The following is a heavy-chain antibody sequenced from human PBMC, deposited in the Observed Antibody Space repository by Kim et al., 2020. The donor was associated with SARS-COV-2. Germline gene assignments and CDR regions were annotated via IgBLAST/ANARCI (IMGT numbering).Heavy chain of an antibody. CDR2: ST. Sequence: STNYNPSLKSRVPISVDTSKNQFSLKLSSVTAADTAVYYCARAALGAFDIWGQGTMVTVSS. CDR3: ARAALGAFDI. J-gene: IGHJ3*02. V-gene: IGHV4-59*01.